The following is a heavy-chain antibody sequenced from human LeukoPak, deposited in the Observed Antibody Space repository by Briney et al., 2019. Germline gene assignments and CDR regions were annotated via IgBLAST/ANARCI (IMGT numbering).Heavy chain of an antibody. V-gene: IGHV5-51*01. CDR1: GYSFTSYW. Sequence: PGESLKISCKGSGYSFTSYWIGWVRQMPGKGLEWMGIIYPGDSDTRYSPSFQGQVTISADKSISTAYLQWSSLKASDTAMYYCASPCPYCSSTSCIWTNAFDIWGQGTMVTVSS. J-gene: IGHJ3*02. D-gene: IGHD2-2*01. CDR2: IYPGDSDT. CDR3: ASPCPYCSSTSCIWTNAFDI.